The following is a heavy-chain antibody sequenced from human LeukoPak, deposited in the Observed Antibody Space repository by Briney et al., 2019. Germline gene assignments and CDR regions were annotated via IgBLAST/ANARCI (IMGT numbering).Heavy chain of an antibody. D-gene: IGHD2-15*01. Sequence: GGSLRLSCAASGFTFSSYAMSWVRQAPGKGLEWVSAISGSGGSTYYADSVKGRFTISRDNSKNTLYLQMNSLRAEDTAVYYCAKDLEAFVVVVAATPDYWGQGTLVTVSS. J-gene: IGHJ4*02. CDR1: GFTFSSYA. V-gene: IGHV3-23*01. CDR3: AKDLEAFVVVVAATPDY. CDR2: ISGSGGST.